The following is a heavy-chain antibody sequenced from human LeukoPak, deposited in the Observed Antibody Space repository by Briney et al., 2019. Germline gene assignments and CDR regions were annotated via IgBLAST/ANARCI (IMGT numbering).Heavy chain of an antibody. Sequence: TSSETLSLTCAVYGGSFSGYYWSWIRQPPGKGLEWIGDINHSGSTNYNPSLKSRVTISVDTSKNQFSLKLSSVTAADTAVYYCARGHPLYYDFWSGYYSIAPRPDWFDPWGQGTLVTVSS. CDR3: ARGHPLYYDFWSGYYSIAPRPDWFDP. D-gene: IGHD3-3*01. V-gene: IGHV4-34*01. J-gene: IGHJ5*02. CDR2: INHSGST. CDR1: GGSFSGYY.